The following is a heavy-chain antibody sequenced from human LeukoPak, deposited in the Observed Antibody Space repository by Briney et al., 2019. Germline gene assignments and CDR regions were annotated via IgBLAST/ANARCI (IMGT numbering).Heavy chain of an antibody. V-gene: IGHV3-30*04. D-gene: IGHD3-10*01. CDR3: ARVRELLVDY. J-gene: IGHJ4*02. CDR2: ISYDGSNK. CDR1: GFTFSSYA. Sequence: GGSLRLSCAASGFTFSSYAMHWVRQAPGKGLEWVAVISYDGSNKYYADSVKGRFTISRDNSKNTLYLQMNSLRAEDTAVYYCARVRELLVDYWGQGTLVTVSS.